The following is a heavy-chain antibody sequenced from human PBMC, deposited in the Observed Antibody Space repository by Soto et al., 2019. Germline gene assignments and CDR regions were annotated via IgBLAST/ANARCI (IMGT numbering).Heavy chain of an antibody. CDR3: ARVVTGAPPRHNWFDP. J-gene: IGHJ5*02. Sequence: ASVKVSCKASGYTFTSYGISWVRQAPGQGLEWMGWISAYNGNTNYAQKLQGRVTMTTDTSTSTAYMELRSLRSDDTAVYYCARVVTGAPPRHNWFDPWGQGTLVTISS. D-gene: IGHD3-10*01. CDR1: GYTFTSYG. V-gene: IGHV1-18*04. CDR2: ISAYNGNT.